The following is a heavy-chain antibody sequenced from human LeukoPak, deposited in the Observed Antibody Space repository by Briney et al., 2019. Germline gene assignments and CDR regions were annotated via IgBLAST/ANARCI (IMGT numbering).Heavy chain of an antibody. CDR3: AKLCSGGSCYWNY. CDR1: GCTFSSYA. V-gene: IGHV3-23*01. J-gene: IGHJ4*02. Sequence: GASLRLSCSDSGCTFSSYAMSWVRQAPGKGLEWVSGISASGGSTDYADSVKGRFTISRDNSKNTLYLQMNSLRAEDTAVYYCAKLCSGGSCYWNYWGQGTLVTVSS. CDR2: ISASGGST. D-gene: IGHD2-15*01.